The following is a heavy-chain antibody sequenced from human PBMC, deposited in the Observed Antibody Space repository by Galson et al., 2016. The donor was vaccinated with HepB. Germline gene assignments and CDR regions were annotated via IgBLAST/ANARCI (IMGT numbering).Heavy chain of an antibody. D-gene: IGHD3-10*01. J-gene: IGHJ6*02. CDR2: VSAGGGKT. CDR1: GFTFTIYP. V-gene: IGHV3-23*01. CDR3: AKDAYHGSGIDYYYYYGFDV. Sequence: SLRLSCAASGFTFTIYPMGWVRQAPGKGLEWVSSVSAGGGKTYYADSVKGRFTISRDNSKNTLYLQMNSLRAKDTAVYYCAKDAYHGSGIDYYYYYGFDVWGQGTTVTVSS.